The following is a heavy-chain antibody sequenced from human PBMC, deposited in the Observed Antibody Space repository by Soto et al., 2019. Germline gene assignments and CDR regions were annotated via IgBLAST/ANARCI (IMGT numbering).Heavy chain of an antibody. D-gene: IGHD3-10*01. CDR1: GGSFSGYY. CDR2: INHSGST. CDR3: ARATGSGSYYRNYYYSGMDV. J-gene: IGHJ6*02. V-gene: IGHV4-34*01. Sequence: QVQLQQWGAGLLKPSETLSLTCAVYGGSFSGYYWSWIRQPPGKGLEWIGEINHSGSTNYNPSLKGRVAISVETSKNQFSRKLGSVTAADTAVYYCARATGSGSYYRNYYYSGMDVWGQGTTVTVSS.